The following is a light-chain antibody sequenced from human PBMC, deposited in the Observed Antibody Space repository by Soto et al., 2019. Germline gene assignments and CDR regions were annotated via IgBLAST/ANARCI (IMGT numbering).Light chain of an antibody. V-gene: IGKV3-15*01. CDR2: HAS. Sequence: EIVMTQSPATLSVSPGERATLSCRASQSVSNNLAWYQQKPGQAPRLLIYHASTGATGIPARFSGSGSGTELTLTISIVQSEDFAGYYCQPYNEWPLTFGGGTKVEIK. CDR3: QPYNEWPLT. CDR1: QSVSNN. J-gene: IGKJ4*01.